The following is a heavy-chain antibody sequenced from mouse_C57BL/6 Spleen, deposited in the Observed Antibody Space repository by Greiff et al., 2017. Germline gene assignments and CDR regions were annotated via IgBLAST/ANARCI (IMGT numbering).Heavy chain of an antibody. D-gene: IGHD2-5*01. CDR3: ARQDYSNY. CDR2: ISSGGSYT. CDR1: GFTFSSYG. Sequence: EVMLVESGGDLVKPGGSLKLSCAASGFTFSSYGMSWVRQTPDKRLEWVATISSGGSYTYYPDSVKGRFTISRDNAKNTLYLQMSSQKSEDTAMYYCARQDYSNYWGQGTLVTVSA. J-gene: IGHJ3*01. V-gene: IGHV5-6*01.